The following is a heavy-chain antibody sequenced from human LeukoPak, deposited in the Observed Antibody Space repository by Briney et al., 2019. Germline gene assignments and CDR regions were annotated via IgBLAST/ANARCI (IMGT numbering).Heavy chain of an antibody. CDR1: GFTFSGSA. Sequence: GSLRLSCAASGFTFSGSAMHWVRQASGKGLEWVGRIRSKANSYATAYAASVKGRFTISRDDSKNTAYLQMNSLKTEDTAVYYCTRRGGYDLRDYWGQGTLVTVSS. CDR3: TRRGGYDLRDY. CDR2: IRSKANSYAT. D-gene: IGHD5-12*01. V-gene: IGHV3-73*01. J-gene: IGHJ4*02.